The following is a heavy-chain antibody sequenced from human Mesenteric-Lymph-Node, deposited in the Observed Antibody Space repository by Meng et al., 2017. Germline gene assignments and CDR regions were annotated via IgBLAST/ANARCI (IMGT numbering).Heavy chain of an antibody. D-gene: IGHD3-9*01. J-gene: IGHJ6*02. CDR1: GFTFDDYA. CDR2: ISWDGGST. CDR3: ARLDILTGYTEYYYYGMDV. V-gene: IGHV3-43D*03. Sequence: GESLKISCAASGFTFDDYAMHWVRQAPGKGLEWVSLISWDGGSTYYADSVKGRFTISRDNSKNSLYLQMNSLRAEDTAVYYCARLDILTGYTEYYYYGMDVWGQGTTVTVSS.